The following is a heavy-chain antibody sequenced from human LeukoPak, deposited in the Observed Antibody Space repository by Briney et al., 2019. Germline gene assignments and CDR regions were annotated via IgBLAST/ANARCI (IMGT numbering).Heavy chain of an antibody. J-gene: IGHJ4*02. CDR3: ARDLTQLALFDY. V-gene: IGHV3-33*08. CDR1: GFXFSSYA. D-gene: IGHD6-13*01. CDR2: IWYDGSNK. Sequence: GGSLRLSCRASGFXFSSYAMNWVRQAPGKGLEWVAVIWYDGSNKYYADSVKGRFTLSRDNSKNTLFLQMNSLRPEDTAVYFCARDLTQLALFDYWGQGTLVTVSS.